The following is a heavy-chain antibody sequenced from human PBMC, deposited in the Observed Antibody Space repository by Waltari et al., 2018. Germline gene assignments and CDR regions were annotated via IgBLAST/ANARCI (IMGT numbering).Heavy chain of an antibody. J-gene: IGHJ4*02. D-gene: IGHD2-15*01. Sequence: QVQLQESGPGLVKPSETLSLTCTVSGASITTYYYSWIRQSPGKGLQWIGSMYYTGTAYYNPSRKSRVTISLDTAKNQFSLRLTSVTTADTAVYYCARDYPAAHVFDYWGQGTVVAVSS. CDR2: MYYTGTA. CDR1: GASITTYY. CDR3: ARDYPAAHVFDY. V-gene: IGHV4-59*01.